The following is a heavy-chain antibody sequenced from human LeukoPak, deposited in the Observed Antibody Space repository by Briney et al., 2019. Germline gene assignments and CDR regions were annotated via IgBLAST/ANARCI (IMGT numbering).Heavy chain of an antibody. V-gene: IGHV1-2*02. J-gene: IGHJ4*02. Sequence: ASVKVSCKASGYTFTGYYMHWVRQAPGQGLEWMGWINPNSGGTNYAQKFQGRGTMTRHTSISTAYMELSRLRSDDTAAYYCARDLLGLTYYYDSGHGGAFDYWGQGTLVTVSS. CDR3: ARDLLGLTYYYDSGHGGAFDY. CDR1: GYTFTGYY. D-gene: IGHD3-22*01. CDR2: INPNSGGT.